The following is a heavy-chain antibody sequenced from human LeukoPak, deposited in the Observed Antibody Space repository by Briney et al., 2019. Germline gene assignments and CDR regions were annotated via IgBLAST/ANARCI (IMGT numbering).Heavy chain of an antibody. CDR3: AKVLRGLAYYGDYRD. V-gene: IGHV3-23*01. D-gene: IGHD4-17*01. J-gene: IGHJ4*02. Sequence: GGSLRLSCAASGFTFSNYAMSWIRQAPGKGLEWVSRISGSGGSTYYADSVKGRFTISRANSKNTLYMQMNSLRAEDTAVYYCAKVLRGLAYYGDYRDWGQGTLVTVSS. CDR2: ISGSGGST. CDR1: GFTFSNYA.